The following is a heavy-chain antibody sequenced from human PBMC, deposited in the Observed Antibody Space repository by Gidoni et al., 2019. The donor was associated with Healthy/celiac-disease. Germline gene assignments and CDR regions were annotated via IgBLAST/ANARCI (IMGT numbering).Heavy chain of an antibody. V-gene: IGHV1-8*01. CDR3: ARGPSSRGPLFDY. Sequence: QVQLVQSGAEVKKPGTSVKVSCKASGYTFTSYDINWVRQATVQGLEWMGWMNPNSGNTGYAQKFKGRVTMTRNTSISTAYMELSSLRSEDTAVYYCARGPSSRGPLFDYWGQGTLVTVSS. D-gene: IGHD3-10*01. CDR1: GYTFTSYD. J-gene: IGHJ4*02. CDR2: MNPNSGNT.